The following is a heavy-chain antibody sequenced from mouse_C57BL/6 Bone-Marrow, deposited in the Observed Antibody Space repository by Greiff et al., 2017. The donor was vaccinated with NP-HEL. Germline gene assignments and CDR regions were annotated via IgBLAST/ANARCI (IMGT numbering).Heavy chain of an antibody. V-gene: IGHV3-8*01. CDR3: ARSPLWLRRNYYAMDY. Sequence: DVQLQESGPGLAKPSQTLSLTCSVTGYSITSDYWNWIRKFPGNKLEYMGYISYSGSTYYNPSLKSRISITRDTSKNQYYLQLNSETTEDTATYYCARSPLWLRRNYYAMDYWGQGTSVTVSS. J-gene: IGHJ4*01. CDR1: GYSITSDY. CDR2: ISYSGST. D-gene: IGHD2-2*01.